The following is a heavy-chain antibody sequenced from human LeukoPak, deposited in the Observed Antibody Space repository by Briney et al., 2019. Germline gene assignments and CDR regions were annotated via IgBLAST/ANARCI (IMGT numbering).Heavy chain of an antibody. Sequence: GGSLRLSCAASGFTFSSYAMHWVRQAPGKGLEWVAVISYDGSNKYYADSVKGRFTISRDNSKNTLYLQMNSLRAEDTAVYYCAVSSAVADYSDYWGQGTLVTVSS. J-gene: IGHJ4*02. D-gene: IGHD6-19*01. CDR2: ISYDGSNK. CDR1: GFTFSSYA. V-gene: IGHV3-30*04. CDR3: AVSSAVADYSDY.